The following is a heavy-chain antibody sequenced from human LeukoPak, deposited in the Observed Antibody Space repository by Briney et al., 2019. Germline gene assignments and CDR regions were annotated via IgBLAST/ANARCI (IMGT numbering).Heavy chain of an antibody. D-gene: IGHD6-19*01. CDR1: GFTFSDYA. V-gene: IGHV3-23*01. CDR2: ISGSAGAS. CDR3: AKTTAGYSSGRYPGWPVDY. J-gene: IGHJ4*02. Sequence: GGSLRLSCAASGFTFSDYAMNWVRQAPGKGLERVSAISGSAGASYYADSVKGRFTTSRDNSENTVYLQMNSLRADDTAVYYCAKTTAGYSSGRYPGWPVDYWGQGTLVTVSS.